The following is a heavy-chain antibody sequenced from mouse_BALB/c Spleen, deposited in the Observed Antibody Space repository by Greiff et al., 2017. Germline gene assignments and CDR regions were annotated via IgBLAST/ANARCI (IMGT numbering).Heavy chain of an antibody. Sequence: QVQLKQSGAELARPGASVKMSCKASGYTFTSYTMHWVKQRPGQGLEWIGYINPSSGYTNYNQKFKDKATLTADKSSSTAYMQLSSLTSEDSAVYYCARGITRVVAKAYWGQGTLVTVSA. CDR3: ARGITRVVAKAY. D-gene: IGHD1-1*01. CDR1: GYTFTSYT. V-gene: IGHV1-4*01. J-gene: IGHJ3*01. CDR2: INPSSGYT.